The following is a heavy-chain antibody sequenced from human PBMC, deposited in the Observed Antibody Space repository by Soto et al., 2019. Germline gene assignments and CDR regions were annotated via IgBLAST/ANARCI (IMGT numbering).Heavy chain of an antibody. D-gene: IGHD3-3*01. CDR2: IYPSDSDT. Sequence: PGESLKISCKGSGYNFAGYWIAWVRQMPGKGLELMGIIYPSDSDTRYRPSFQGQVTISADKSISSAYLQWSSLRASDTAMYYCARGGVSTRTFDYWGQGTPVTVAS. V-gene: IGHV5-51*01. J-gene: IGHJ4*02. CDR1: GYNFAGYW. CDR3: ARGGVSTRTFDY.